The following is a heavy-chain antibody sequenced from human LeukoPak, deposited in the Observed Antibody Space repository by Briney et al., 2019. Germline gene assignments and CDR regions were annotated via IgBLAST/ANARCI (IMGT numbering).Heavy chain of an antibody. CDR2: INPSGGST. J-gene: IGHJ4*02. D-gene: IGHD5-12*01. CDR3: ARGAWWLLFSGLGDFDY. CDR1: GYTFTSYY. Sequence: ASVKVSCKASGYTFTSYYMHWVRQAPGQGLEWMGIINPSGGSTSYAQKFQGRVTMTRDTSTSTVYMELSSLRAEDTAVYYCARGAWWLLFSGLGDFDYWGQGTLVTVSS. V-gene: IGHV1-46*01.